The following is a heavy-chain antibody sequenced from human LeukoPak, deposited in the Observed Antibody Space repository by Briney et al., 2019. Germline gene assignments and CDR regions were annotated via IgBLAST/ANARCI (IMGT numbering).Heavy chain of an antibody. V-gene: IGHV3-7*01. CDR2: IKQDGSAE. Sequence: GGSLRLSCAASGFTFSTYWISWVRQAPGKGLEWVANIKQDGSAENYVDSVKGRFTVSRDNAKNLLFLQMNSLRGEDSAVYYCARKGTFQDDAFDIWGQGTMVTVSS. D-gene: IGHD1/OR15-1a*01. CDR3: ARKGTFQDDAFDI. J-gene: IGHJ3*02. CDR1: GFTFSTYW.